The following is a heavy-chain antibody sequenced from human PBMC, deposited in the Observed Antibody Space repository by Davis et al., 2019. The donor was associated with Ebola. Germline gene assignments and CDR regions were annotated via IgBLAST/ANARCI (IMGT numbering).Heavy chain of an antibody. V-gene: IGHV4-39*07. D-gene: IGHD6-25*01. Sequence: SETLSLTCSVSGDSISSSSHYWGWIRQPPGKGLEWIGSFYNSGGTYSNPSLKSRVTISVDTSKNQFSLKLNSVTAADTAVYYCARDSSGSPYSGLDVWGQGTTVTVSS. CDR1: GDSISSSSHY. J-gene: IGHJ6*02. CDR3: ARDSSGSPYSGLDV. CDR2: FYNSGGT.